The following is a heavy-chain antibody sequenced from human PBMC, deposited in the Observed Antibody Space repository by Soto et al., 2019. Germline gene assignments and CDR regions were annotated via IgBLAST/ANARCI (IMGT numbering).Heavy chain of an antibody. J-gene: IGHJ4*02. Sequence: WGSLRLSCVASGFTFIDHYIDFFRHSPWKGLEWVGRTRNKANSYTTEYAASVKGRFTISRDDSKNSLYLQMNSLKTEDTAVYYCARELMTTVTFFDYWGQGTLVTVSS. CDR1: GFTFIDHY. CDR2: TRNKANSYTT. CDR3: ARELMTTVTFFDY. D-gene: IGHD4-17*01. V-gene: IGHV3-72*01.